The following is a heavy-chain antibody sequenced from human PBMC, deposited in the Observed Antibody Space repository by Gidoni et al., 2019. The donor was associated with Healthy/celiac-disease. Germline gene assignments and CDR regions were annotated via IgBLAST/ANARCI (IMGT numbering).Heavy chain of an antibody. V-gene: IGHV1-69*09. CDR1: GGTFSSYA. Sequence: QVQLVQSGAEVKKPGSSVKVSCKASGGTFSSYAISWVRQAPGQGLEWMGRIIPILGIANYAQKFQGRVTITADKSTSTAYMELSSLRSEDTAVYYCARDGGSYWNWFDPWGQGTLVTVSS. D-gene: IGHD1-26*01. CDR3: ARDGGSYWNWFDP. CDR2: IIPILGIA. J-gene: IGHJ5*02.